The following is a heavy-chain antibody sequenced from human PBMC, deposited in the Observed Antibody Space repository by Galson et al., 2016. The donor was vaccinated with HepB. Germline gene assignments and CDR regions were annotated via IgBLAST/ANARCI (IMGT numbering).Heavy chain of an antibody. Sequence: SETLSLTCTVSGDSIVSLDWWSWVRQPSGKGLEWIGDIFHSGTSKFNPSLKSRVIMSVDASRREFRLNLMSVTAADTAVYYCARVSLRRRPLSGPNDVDSWGQGTLVTVSS. J-gene: IGHJ5*01. V-gene: IGHV4-4*02. CDR1: GDSIVSLDW. CDR2: IFHSGTS. D-gene: IGHD1-1*01. CDR3: ARVSLRRRPLSGPNDVDS.